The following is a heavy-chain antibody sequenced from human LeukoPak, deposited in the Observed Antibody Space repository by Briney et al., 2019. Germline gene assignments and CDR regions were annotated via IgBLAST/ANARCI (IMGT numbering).Heavy chain of an antibody. CDR2: VSVYNGNT. J-gene: IGHJ4*02. V-gene: IGHV1-18*01. D-gene: IGHD6-19*01. CDR3: AITPGIAVAGGYFDY. Sequence: ASVKVSCKASGYTFTTYGISWVRHAPGQGLEWMGWVSVYNGNTRYAQELQGRVTMTTDTSTSTAYMELRSLRSDDTAVYYCAITPGIAVAGGYFDYWGQGTLVTVSS. CDR1: GYTFTTYG.